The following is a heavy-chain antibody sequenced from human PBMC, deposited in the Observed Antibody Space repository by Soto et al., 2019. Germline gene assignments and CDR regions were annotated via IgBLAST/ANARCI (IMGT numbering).Heavy chain of an antibody. CDR1: GYSFTSYW. V-gene: IGHV5-10-1*01. J-gene: IGHJ6*02. CDR2: FDPSDSYT. D-gene: IGHD1-26*01. CDR3: AKSGSYYSDYYYYGMDV. Sequence: GESLKISCKGSGYSFTSYWISWVRQMPGKGLEWMGRFDPSDSYTNYSPSFQGHVTISADKSISTAYLQWSSLKASDTAMYYCAKSGSYYSDYYYYGMDVWGQGTTVTVSS.